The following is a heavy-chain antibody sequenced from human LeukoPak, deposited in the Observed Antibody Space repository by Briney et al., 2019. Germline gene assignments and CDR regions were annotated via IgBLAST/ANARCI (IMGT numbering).Heavy chain of an antibody. CDR2: IIPIFGTA. J-gene: IGHJ6*02. V-gene: IGHV1-69*13. D-gene: IGHD2-2*01. CDR1: GGIFSTYP. Sequence: SVKVSCKASGGIFSTYPISWVRQAPGQGLEWMGGIIPIFGTANYAQTFQGRVTITADESTTTAHMELSSLRPEDTAVYYCARSSSTSIYYYAMDVWGQGTTVTVSS. CDR3: ARSSSTSIYYYAMDV.